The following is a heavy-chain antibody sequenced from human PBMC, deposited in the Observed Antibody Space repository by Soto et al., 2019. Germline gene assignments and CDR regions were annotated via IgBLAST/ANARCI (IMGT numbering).Heavy chain of an antibody. CDR1: GFTFSSYS. Sequence: EVQLVESGGGLVKPGGSLRLSCAASGFTFSSYSMNWVRQAPGKGLEWVSSISSSSSYIYYADSVKGRFPISRDNAKNSLYLQMNSLRAEDTAVYYCARGIYYYDSSVYYSYWGQGTLVTVSS. CDR3: ARGIYYYDSSVYYSY. V-gene: IGHV3-21*01. D-gene: IGHD3-22*01. CDR2: ISSSSSYI. J-gene: IGHJ4*02.